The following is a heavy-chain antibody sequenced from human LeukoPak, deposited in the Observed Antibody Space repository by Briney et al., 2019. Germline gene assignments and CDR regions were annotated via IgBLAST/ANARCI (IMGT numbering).Heavy chain of an antibody. V-gene: IGHV3-21*01. D-gene: IGHD6-13*01. CDR1: GFTFSSYG. CDR3: ARTYSGIAAPSDY. CDR2: ISSSTTYI. Sequence: GGSLRLSCAASGFTFSSYGMHWVRQAPGKGLEWVSSISSSTTYIYYADSVKGRFTISRGNAKNSLYLQMNSLRAEDTAIYYCARTYSGIAAPSDYWGQGTLVTVSS. J-gene: IGHJ4*02.